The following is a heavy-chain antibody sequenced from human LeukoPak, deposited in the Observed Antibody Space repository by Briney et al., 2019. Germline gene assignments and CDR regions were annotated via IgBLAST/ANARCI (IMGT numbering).Heavy chain of an antibody. Sequence: PSETLSLTCTVSGGSISSGDYYWSWLRQPPGKGLEWIGYIYFSGSTYYNTTLKSRVTISVDTSKNQFSLKLSSVTAADTAVYYCASAVYYYMDVWGKGTTVTVSS. CDR2: IYFSGST. CDR3: ASAVYYYMDV. CDR1: GGSISSGDYY. V-gene: IGHV4-30-4*08. J-gene: IGHJ6*03.